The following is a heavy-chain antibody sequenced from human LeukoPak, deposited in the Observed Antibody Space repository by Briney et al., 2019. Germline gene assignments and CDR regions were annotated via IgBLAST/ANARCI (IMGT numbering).Heavy chain of an antibody. D-gene: IGHD3-10*01. CDR1: GFTVSSSY. Sequence: GGSLRLSCAASGFTVSSSYMTWVRQAPGKGLEWVSVIRSGGSTVYADSVKGRFTISGDNSKNTLYLQLNSLRAEDTAVYYCAREGSGRTAYNDGLDVWGQGTMVTVSS. CDR3: AREGSGRTAYNDGLDV. J-gene: IGHJ3*01. CDR2: IRSGGST. V-gene: IGHV3-53*01.